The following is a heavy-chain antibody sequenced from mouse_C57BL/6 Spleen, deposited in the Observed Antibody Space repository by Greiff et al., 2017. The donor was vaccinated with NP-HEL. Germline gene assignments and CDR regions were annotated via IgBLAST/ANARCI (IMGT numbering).Heavy chain of an antibody. V-gene: IGHV5-6*01. CDR2: ISSGGSYT. CDR3: ARLGYGSSYTSWFAY. Sequence: EVMLVESGGDLVKPGGSLKLSCAASGFTFSSYGMSWVRQTPDKRLEWVATISSGGSYTYYPDSVKGRFTISRDNAKNTLYLQMSSLKSEDTAMYYCARLGYGSSYTSWFAYWGQGTLVTVSA. D-gene: IGHD1-1*01. J-gene: IGHJ3*01. CDR1: GFTFSSYG.